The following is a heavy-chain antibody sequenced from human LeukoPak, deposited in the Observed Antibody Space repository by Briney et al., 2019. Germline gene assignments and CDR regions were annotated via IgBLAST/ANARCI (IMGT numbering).Heavy chain of an antibody. V-gene: IGHV6-1*01. CDR3: TTEGRTGRIDY. Sequence: SQTLSLTCAISGDSVSSNTAAWNWLRQSPSRGLEWLGRTYYRSKSYNDYALSVKSRITINPDTSKNQVSLQLNSVTPEDTAVYYCTTEGRTGRIDYWGQGTLVTVSS. CDR1: GDSVSSNTAA. D-gene: IGHD1-1*01. CDR2: TYYRSKSYN. J-gene: IGHJ4*02.